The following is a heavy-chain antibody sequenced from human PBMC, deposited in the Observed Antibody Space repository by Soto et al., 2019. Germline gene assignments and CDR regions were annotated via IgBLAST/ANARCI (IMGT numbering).Heavy chain of an antibody. D-gene: IGHD1-20*01. CDR3: ARGSHNWNSRGCYFYYNLDG. V-gene: IGHV3-33*01. J-gene: IGHJ6*03. CDR1: GFSFSDYG. Sequence: GGSLRLSCAASGFSFSDYGMHWVRQAPGKGLEWVALIWYDGSNKYYEDSVKGRFTISRDNSKNTLFLQMNSLRVEDTAVYYCARGSHNWNSRGCYFYYNLDGWGQGTTVTVSS. CDR2: IWYDGSNK.